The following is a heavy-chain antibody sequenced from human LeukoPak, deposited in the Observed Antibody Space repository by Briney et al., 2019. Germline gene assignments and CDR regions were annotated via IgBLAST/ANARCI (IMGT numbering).Heavy chain of an antibody. J-gene: IGHJ4*02. D-gene: IGHD6-19*01. CDR1: GYTFTGCY. Sequence: ASVKVSCKASGYTFTGCYMHWVRQAPGQGLEWMGWINPNSGDTNYAQKFQGRVTMTRDTSISTAYMELSRLREDDTAVYYCARGYSSGWYYLDYWGQGTLVTVSS. V-gene: IGHV1-2*02. CDR2: INPNSGDT. CDR3: ARGYSSGWYYLDY.